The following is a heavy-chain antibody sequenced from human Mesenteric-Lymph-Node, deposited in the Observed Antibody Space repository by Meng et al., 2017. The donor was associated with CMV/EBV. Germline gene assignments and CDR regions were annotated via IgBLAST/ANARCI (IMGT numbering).Heavy chain of an antibody. D-gene: IGHD3-3*01. V-gene: IGHV3-21*01. CDR1: GFTVSSNY. J-gene: IGHJ4*02. CDR3: AREPYDFWSGPGALDY. CDR2: ISSSSSYI. Sequence: GESLKISCAASGFTVSSNYMSWVRQAPGKGLEWVSSISSSSSYIYYADSVKGRFTISRDNAKNSLYLQMNSLRAEDTAVYYCAREPYDFWSGPGALDYWGQGTLVTVSS.